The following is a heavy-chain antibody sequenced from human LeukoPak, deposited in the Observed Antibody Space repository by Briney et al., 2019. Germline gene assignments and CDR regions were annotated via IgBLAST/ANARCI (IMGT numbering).Heavy chain of an antibody. D-gene: IGHD3-10*01. CDR3: TRNHYGSGGWVDY. J-gene: IGHJ4*02. CDR2: INPNSGGT. CDR1: GYTFTGYY. V-gene: IGHV1-2*02. Sequence: GASVKVSCKASGYTFTGYYMHWVRQAPGQGLEWMGWINPNSGGTNYAQKFQGRVTMTRDTSISTAYMELSRLRSDDTAVYYCTRNHYGSGGWVDYWGQGTLVTVSS.